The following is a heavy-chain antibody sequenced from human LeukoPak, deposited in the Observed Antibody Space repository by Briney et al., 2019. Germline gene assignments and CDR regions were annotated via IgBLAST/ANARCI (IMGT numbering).Heavy chain of an antibody. CDR1: GGSISSSSYY. J-gene: IGHJ4*02. Sequence: PSETLSLTCTVSGGSISSSSYYWGWIRQPPGKGLEWIGSIYYSGSTYYNPSLKSRVTISVDPSKNRFSLKLSSVTAADTAVYYCASGYCTNGVCYTIDYWGQGTLVTVSS. CDR2: IYYSGST. D-gene: IGHD2-8*01. V-gene: IGHV4-39*07. CDR3: ASGYCTNGVCYTIDY.